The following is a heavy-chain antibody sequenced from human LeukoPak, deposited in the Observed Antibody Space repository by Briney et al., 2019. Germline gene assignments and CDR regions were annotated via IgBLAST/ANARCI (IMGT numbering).Heavy chain of an antibody. D-gene: IGHD3-10*01. CDR2: IYYSGST. V-gene: IGHV4-59*01. CDR3: ARENLRGAYDY. Sequence: SETLSLTCTVSGDSISSYYWSWIRQPPGKGLEWIGYIYYSGSTNYNPSLKSRVTISVDTSKNQFSLKLSSVTAADTAVYYCARENLRGAYDYWGEGTLVTVSS. CDR1: GDSISSYY. J-gene: IGHJ4*02.